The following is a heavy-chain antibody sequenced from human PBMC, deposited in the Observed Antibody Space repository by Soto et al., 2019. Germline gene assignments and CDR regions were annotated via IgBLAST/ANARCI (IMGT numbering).Heavy chain of an antibody. CDR3: ATDPLWAPYYDDSSGYYYNEY. D-gene: IGHD3-22*01. CDR1: GGTFSSYA. CDR2: IIPIFGTA. J-gene: IGHJ4*02. V-gene: IGHV1-69*13. Sequence: GASVKVSCKASGGTFSSYAISWLRQAPGQGLEWMGGIIPIFGTANYAQKFQGRVTITADESTSTAYMELSSLRSEDTAVYYCATDPLWAPYYDDSSGYYYNEYWGQGPRVTFSS.